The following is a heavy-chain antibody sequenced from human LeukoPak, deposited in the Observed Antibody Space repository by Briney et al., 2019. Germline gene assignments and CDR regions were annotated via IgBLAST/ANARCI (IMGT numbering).Heavy chain of an antibody. CDR3: AKAEDYYSSSWPRRYYFDY. CDR1: GDSVSSNSAA. J-gene: IGHJ4*02. Sequence: SQTLSLTCAICGDSVSSNSAAWNWIRQSPSRGLEWLGRTYYRSKWYNDYAVSVKSRITINPDTSKNQFSLQLNSVTPEDTAVYYCAKAEDYYSSSWPRRYYFDYWGQGTLVTVSS. D-gene: IGHD6-13*01. CDR2: TYYRSKWYN. V-gene: IGHV6-1*01.